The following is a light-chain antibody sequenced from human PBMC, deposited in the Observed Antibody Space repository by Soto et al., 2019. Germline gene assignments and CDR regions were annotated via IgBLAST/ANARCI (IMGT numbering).Light chain of an antibody. V-gene: IGKV1-39*01. CDR3: QQSYSMPLT. CDR2: GAS. CDR1: QRISTS. J-gene: IGKJ4*01. Sequence: DIQMTQSPSSLSAAVGDRVAITCRASQRISTSLNWYQQRPGKSPELLIYGASDLQSGAPSRFSCLGSGTDFTLIISNLQPEDFATYYCQQSYSMPLTFGGGTKVEIK.